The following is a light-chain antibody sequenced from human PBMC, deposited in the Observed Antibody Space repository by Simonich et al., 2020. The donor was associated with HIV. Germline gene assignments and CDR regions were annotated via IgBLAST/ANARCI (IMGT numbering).Light chain of an antibody. CDR1: NSDVGDYNY. CDR2: VCS. Sequence: QSALTQPASVSGSPGRSITISCTGTNSDVGDYNYVSWDQTHPGKVPKIILYVCSKRPSGVTNRFSGSKSGNTASLTISGLQAEDEADYYCSSYTSSSTVVFGGGTKLTVL. J-gene: IGLJ2*01. CDR3: SSYTSSSTVV. V-gene: IGLV2-14*03.